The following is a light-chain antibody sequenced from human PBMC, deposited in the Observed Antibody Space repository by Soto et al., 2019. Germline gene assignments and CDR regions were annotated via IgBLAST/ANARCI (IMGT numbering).Light chain of an antibody. J-gene: IGLJ2*01. CDR1: SSDVGSYNL. CDR2: EGS. Sequence: QSALTQPASVSGSPGQSITISCTGTSSDVGSYNLVSWYQQHPGKAPKLMIYEGSKRPSGVSNRFSGSKSGNTASLTISGLQAEDEADYYCCSYAGSSTFSVVVGGGTKLTVL. V-gene: IGLV2-23*03. CDR3: CSYAGSSTFSVV.